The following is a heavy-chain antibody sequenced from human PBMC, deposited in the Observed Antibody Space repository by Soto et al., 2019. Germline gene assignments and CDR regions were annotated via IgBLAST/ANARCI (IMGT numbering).Heavy chain of an antibody. CDR2: ISYDGSNK. CDR1: GFTFSSYA. D-gene: IGHD3-22*01. J-gene: IGHJ4*02. V-gene: IGHV3-30-3*01. CDR3: ARDRRYYYVNSGPRDY. Sequence: QVQLVESGGGVVQPGRSLRLSCAASGFTFSSYAMHWVRQAPGKGLEWVAVISYDGSNKYYADSVKGRFTISRDNPKNTLYVQMNSLRAEDTAVYYCARDRRYYYVNSGPRDYWGQGTLVTVSS.